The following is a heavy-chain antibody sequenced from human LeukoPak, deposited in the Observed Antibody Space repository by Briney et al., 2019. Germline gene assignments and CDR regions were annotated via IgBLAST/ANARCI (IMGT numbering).Heavy chain of an antibody. Sequence: SETLSLTCTVSGGSISTYYWSWIRQSPGKGPDWIGYIHDTGSTNYNPSLKSRVSISVDRSKSQFSLHLSSVTAADTAVYFCARVEPYSYYFGMDVWGRGTTVTVSS. CDR3: ARVEPYSYYFGMDV. J-gene: IGHJ6*02. CDR2: IHDTGST. D-gene: IGHD1-26*01. V-gene: IGHV4-59*08. CDR1: GGSISTYY.